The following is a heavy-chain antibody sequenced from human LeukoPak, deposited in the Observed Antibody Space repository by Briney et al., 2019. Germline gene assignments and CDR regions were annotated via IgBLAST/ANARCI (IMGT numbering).Heavy chain of an antibody. J-gene: IGHJ4*02. CDR3: ARGPLFSGYDPGDFDY. Sequence: SVKVSCKASGGTFSSYAISWVRQAPGQGLEWMGGIIPIFGTANYAQKFQGRVTITTDESTSTAYMELSSLRSEDTAVYYCARGPLFSGYDPGDFDYWGQGTLVTVSS. D-gene: IGHD5-12*01. CDR2: IIPIFGTA. V-gene: IGHV1-69*05. CDR1: GGTFSSYA.